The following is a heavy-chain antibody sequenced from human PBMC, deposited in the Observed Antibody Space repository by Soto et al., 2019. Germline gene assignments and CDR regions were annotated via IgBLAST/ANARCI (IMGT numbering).Heavy chain of an antibody. Sequence: ASVKVSCKASGYTFTSYYMHWVRQAPGQGLEWMGIINPSGGSTSYAQKFQGRVTMTRDTSTSTVYMELSSLRSEDTAVYYCARAGKGIAARPGVHYYYYMDVWGKGTTVTVSS. CDR2: INPSGGST. D-gene: IGHD6-6*01. J-gene: IGHJ6*03. V-gene: IGHV1-46*03. CDR1: GYTFTSYY. CDR3: ARAGKGIAARPGVHYYYYMDV.